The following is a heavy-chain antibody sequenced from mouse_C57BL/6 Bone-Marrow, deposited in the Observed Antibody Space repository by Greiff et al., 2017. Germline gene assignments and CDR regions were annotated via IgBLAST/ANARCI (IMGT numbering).Heavy chain of an antibody. D-gene: IGHD2-4*01. CDR2: IDPSDSYT. V-gene: IGHV1-59*01. J-gene: IGHJ2*01. CDR1: GYTFTSYW. CDR3: ARFYDYEFDY. Sequence: VQLQQPGAELGRPGTSVKLSCKASGYTFTSYWMHWVKQRPGQGLEWIGVIDPSDSYTNYNQKFKGKATLTVDTSSSTAYMQLSSLTSEDSAVYYCARFYDYEFDYWGQGTTLTVSS.